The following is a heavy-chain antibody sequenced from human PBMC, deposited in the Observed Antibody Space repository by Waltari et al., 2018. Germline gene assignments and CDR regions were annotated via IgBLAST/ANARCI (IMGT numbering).Heavy chain of an antibody. D-gene: IGHD3-10*01. V-gene: IGHV4-59*01. Sequence: QVQLQESGPGLVKPSETLSPICTVSGGSISSDYWNWIRQAPGKGLEWIGYIPASGYSSYHPSLQSRVTFSIDSSKTHFSLNLRSVTAADTAVYYCARGTVVRPDNYNYYGMDVWGQGTTVTVSS. CDR1: GGSISSDY. CDR2: IPASGYS. J-gene: IGHJ6*02. CDR3: ARGTVVRPDNYNYYGMDV.